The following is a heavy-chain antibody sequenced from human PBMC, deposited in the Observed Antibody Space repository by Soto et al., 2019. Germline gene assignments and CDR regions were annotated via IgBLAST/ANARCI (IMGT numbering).Heavy chain of an antibody. CDR1: GIAFSGCG. D-gene: IGHD3-10*01. J-gene: IGHJ2*01. Sequence: QVQLVESGGGVVQPGKSLRLSCAASGIAFSGCGMFWVRQTPSKGLEWVEAISSDGRQKYYADSVKGRFTISRDNSKNTLYVQMNGLTTEDTAVYYCAKNIVRGHWSFDLWGRGTLVTVSS. CDR2: ISSDGRQK. CDR3: AKNIVRGHWSFDL. V-gene: IGHV3-30*18.